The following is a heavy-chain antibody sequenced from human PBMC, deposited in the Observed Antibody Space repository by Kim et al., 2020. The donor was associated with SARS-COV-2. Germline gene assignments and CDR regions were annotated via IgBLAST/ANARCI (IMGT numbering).Heavy chain of an antibody. CDR1: GFTFSSYA. Sequence: GGSLRLSCAASGFTFSSYAMHWVRQAPGKGLEWVAVVFFDGSNERYADSVMGRFTISRDNSKNTLYLHLTSLRTEDTAIYYCARVSDPGGLPIHIFQYWGQGTQVTVSS. J-gene: IGHJ4*02. D-gene: IGHD2-21*01. V-gene: IGHV3-30*03. CDR2: VFFDGSNE. CDR3: ARVSDPGGLPIHIFQY.